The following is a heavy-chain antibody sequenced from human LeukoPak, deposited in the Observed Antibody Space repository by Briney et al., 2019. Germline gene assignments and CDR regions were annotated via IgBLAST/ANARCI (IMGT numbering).Heavy chain of an antibody. V-gene: IGHV4-4*07. CDR3: ARERTGAITFGGVIIIPYFFDN. CDR2: IYTSGST. CDR1: GGSISSSY. Sequence: PETLSLTCTVSGGSISSSYWSWIRQPAGKGLEWIGRIYTSGSTNYNPSLKSRVTMSVATPKNQFSLKLSSVTAADTVVYYCARERTGAITFGGVIIIPYFFDNWGQGTLVTVSS. D-gene: IGHD3-16*02. J-gene: IGHJ4*02.